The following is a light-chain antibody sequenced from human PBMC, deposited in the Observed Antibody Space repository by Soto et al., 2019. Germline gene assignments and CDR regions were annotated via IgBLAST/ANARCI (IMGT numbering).Light chain of an antibody. V-gene: IGKV4-1*01. Sequence: DIVMTQSPDSLAVSLGERATINCKSSQSVLYSSNNKNYLAWYQQKPGQPPKLLIYWASTRESGVPDRFSGSGSGTDFTLTSSSLQAEVVAVYYCQQYYSTPDTFGQGTKLEIK. CDR1: QSVLYSSNNKNY. J-gene: IGKJ2*01. CDR3: QQYYSTPDT. CDR2: WAS.